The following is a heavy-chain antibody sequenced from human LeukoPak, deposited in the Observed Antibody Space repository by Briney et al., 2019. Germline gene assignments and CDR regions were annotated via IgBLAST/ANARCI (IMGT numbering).Heavy chain of an antibody. CDR2: IKTKVYGGTT. CDR3: TRDHRDDWNPGYYFDY. CDR1: GFAFCDFA. J-gene: IGHJ4*02. V-gene: IGHV3-49*04. D-gene: IGHD1-1*01. Sequence: PGRSLRLSCAASGFAFCDFAMNWVRQAPGQGLEWVGFIKTKVYGGTTEYAASVKGRFTISRDDSKAIAYLQMNSLKTEDTAVYYCTRDHRDDWNPGYYFDYWGQGTLVTVSS.